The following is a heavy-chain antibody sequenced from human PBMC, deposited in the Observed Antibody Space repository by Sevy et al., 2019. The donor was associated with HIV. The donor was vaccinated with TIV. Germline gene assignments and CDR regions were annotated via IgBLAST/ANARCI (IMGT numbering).Heavy chain of an antibody. V-gene: IGHV3-23*01. CDR1: GFTFSTNA. Sequence: GGSLRLSCAASGFTFSTNATTWVRQAPGKGLQWVSVISFGGGDTYYADSVKGRFTISRDNSKNTLYLEMNSLRTEDTAVYYCARDQRAVVIVAATLFEYWGQGTLVTVSS. CDR3: ARDQRAVVIVAATLFEY. D-gene: IGHD2-15*01. J-gene: IGHJ4*02. CDR2: ISFGGGDT.